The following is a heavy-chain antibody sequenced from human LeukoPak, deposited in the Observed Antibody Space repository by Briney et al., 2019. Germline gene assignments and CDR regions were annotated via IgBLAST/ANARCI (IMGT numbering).Heavy chain of an antibody. Sequence: GGSLRLSCAASGFTFSGSAVHWVRQASGKGLEWIGRIRSKANSYATAYAASVKGRFTISRDDSKNTAYLQMNSLRAEDTAVYYCARKRAGLQQLPHYFDYWGQGTLVAVSS. CDR1: GFTFSGSA. V-gene: IGHV3-73*01. CDR3: ARKRAGLQQLPHYFDY. CDR2: IRSKANSYAT. J-gene: IGHJ4*02. D-gene: IGHD6-13*01.